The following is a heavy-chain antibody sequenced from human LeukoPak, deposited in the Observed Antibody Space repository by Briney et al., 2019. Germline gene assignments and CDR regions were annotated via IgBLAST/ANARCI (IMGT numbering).Heavy chain of an antibody. CDR3: VSFYETY. CDR1: GNYW. CDR2: INGDGSWT. V-gene: IGHV3-74*01. Sequence: GGSLRLSCAASGNYWMHWVRQAPGKGLVWASHINGDGSWTTYADSVKGRFTISKDNAKNTVYLQMNNLRAEDTAVYYCVSFYETYWGRGTLVTVSS. J-gene: IGHJ4*02. D-gene: IGHD2-2*01.